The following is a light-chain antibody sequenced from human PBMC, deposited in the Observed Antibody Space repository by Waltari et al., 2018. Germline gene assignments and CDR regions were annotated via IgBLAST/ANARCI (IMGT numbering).Light chain of an antibody. Sequence: EIVLTQSPGTLSLSPGDRAILSCRASQSVSKYLAWYQQKPGQAPRLLIFGASSRATGIPDRFSGSGSGTDLSLTISRVEPEDFAVYYCQQYESLPATFGQGTKVEIE. CDR2: GAS. V-gene: IGKV3-20*01. J-gene: IGKJ1*01. CDR1: QSVSKY. CDR3: QQYESLPAT.